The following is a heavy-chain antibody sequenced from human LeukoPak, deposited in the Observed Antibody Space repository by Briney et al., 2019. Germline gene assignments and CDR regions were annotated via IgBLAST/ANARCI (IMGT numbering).Heavy chain of an antibody. CDR2: ISGNSGSI. J-gene: IGHJ4*02. Sequence: GGSLRLSCAASGFTFDDYAMHWVRQAPGKGLEWVSGISGNSGSIGYADSVKGRFTISRDNAKNSLYLQMNSLRAEDTALYYCAKDGSGEEGFDYWGQGTLVTVSS. D-gene: IGHD3-10*01. CDR3: AKDGSGEEGFDY. V-gene: IGHV3-9*01. CDR1: GFTFDDYA.